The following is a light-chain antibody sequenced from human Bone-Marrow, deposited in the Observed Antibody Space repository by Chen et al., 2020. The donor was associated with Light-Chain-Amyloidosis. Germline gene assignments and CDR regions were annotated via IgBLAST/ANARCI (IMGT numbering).Light chain of an antibody. Sequence: AIQLTQSPSSLSASVGDRVTITCRASQGVSSALVWYQQKPGKAPKLLIFDASTLQSGVPSRFSGSGSGTDFTLTISSLQPEDFATYYCQQFGSYLPTFGGGTKVEIK. V-gene: IGKV1-13*02. CDR2: DAS. CDR3: QQFGSYLPT. J-gene: IGKJ4*02. CDR1: QGVSSA.